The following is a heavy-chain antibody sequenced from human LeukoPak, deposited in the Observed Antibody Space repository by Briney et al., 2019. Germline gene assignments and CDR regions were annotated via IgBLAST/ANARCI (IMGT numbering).Heavy chain of an antibody. J-gene: IGHJ4*02. CDR3: ARVGGYCSGGSCYKRTFFDY. CDR1: GFTFSSYW. Sequence: GGPLRLSCAASGFTFSSYWMSWVRQAPGKGLEWVANIKQDGSEKYYVDSVKGRFTISRDNAKNSLYLQMNSLRAEDTAVYYCARVGGYCSGGSCYKRTFFDYWGQGTLVTVSS. V-gene: IGHV3-7*01. CDR2: IKQDGSEK. D-gene: IGHD2-15*01.